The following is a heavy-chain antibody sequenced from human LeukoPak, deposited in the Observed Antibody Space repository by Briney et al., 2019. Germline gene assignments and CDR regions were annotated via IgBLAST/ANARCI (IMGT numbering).Heavy chain of an antibody. J-gene: IGHJ5*02. V-gene: IGHV3-23*01. Sequence: PGGSLRLSCAASGFTFSSYAMSWVRQAPGKGLEWVSAISGSGGSTYYADSVKGRFTISRDNSKNTLYLQMNSLRAEDTAVYYCAKATSSIYYYDSSGYRNWFDPWGQGILVTVSS. CDR1: GFTFSSYA. CDR2: ISGSGGST. D-gene: IGHD3-22*01. CDR3: AKATSSIYYYDSSGYRNWFDP.